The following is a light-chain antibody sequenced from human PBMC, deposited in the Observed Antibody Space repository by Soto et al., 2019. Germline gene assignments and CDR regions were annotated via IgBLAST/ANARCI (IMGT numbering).Light chain of an antibody. CDR3: CSYAGSYTWG. Sequence: QPVLTQPPSASATPGQRVTISCSGSDSNIARRNVYWYQQLPGTAPKLLIYSTDLRPSGVPDRFSGSKSGTSASLAISGLQSEDEADYYCCSYAGSYTWGFGTGTKLTVL. CDR2: STD. CDR1: DSNIARRN. J-gene: IGLJ1*01. V-gene: IGLV1-44*01.